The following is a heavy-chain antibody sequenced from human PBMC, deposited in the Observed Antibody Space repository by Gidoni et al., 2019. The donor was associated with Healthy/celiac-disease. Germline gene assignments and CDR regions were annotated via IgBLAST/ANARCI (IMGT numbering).Heavy chain of an antibody. J-gene: IGHJ6*02. V-gene: IGHV1-46*01. D-gene: IGHD6-25*01. Sequence: QVQLVQSGAAVKKPGASVKVSCKASGYTFTSYYMHWVRQAPGQGLEWMGIINPSGGSTSYAQKFQGRVTMTRDTSTSTVYMELSSLRSEDTAVYHCARGIASGAGLPGLNYYYGMDVWGQGTTVTVSS. CDR1: GYTFTSYY. CDR2: INPSGGST. CDR3: ARGIASGAGLPGLNYYYGMDV.